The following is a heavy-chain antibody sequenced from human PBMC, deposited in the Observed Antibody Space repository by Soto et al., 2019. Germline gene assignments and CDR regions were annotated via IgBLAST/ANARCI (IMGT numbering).Heavy chain of an antibody. Sequence: QLQLQESGSGLVKPSQTLSLTCAVSGGSISSGGYSWSWIRQAPGKGLEWIGYIYHSGSTHYNPSLKSRVTISVDRSKNQFSLKLSSVTAADTAVYYCASGPIGDYTDGFDYWGQGTLVTVSS. CDR3: ASGPIGDYTDGFDY. CDR1: GGSISSGGYS. V-gene: IGHV4-30-2*01. J-gene: IGHJ4*02. D-gene: IGHD4-17*01. CDR2: IYHSGST.